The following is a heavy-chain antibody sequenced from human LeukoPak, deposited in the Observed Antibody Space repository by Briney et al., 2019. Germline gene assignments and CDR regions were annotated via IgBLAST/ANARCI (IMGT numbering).Heavy chain of an antibody. J-gene: IGHJ4*02. Sequence: GSLRLSCAASGFTVSSNYMSWVRQAPGKGLEWVSVIYIGGSTDYADSIKGRFTISRDDSKNTVYLQMNSLRAEDTAVYYCANDFLGYCSSTSCPRGGYWGQGTLVTVSS. CDR3: ANDFLGYCSSTSCPRGGY. V-gene: IGHV3-53*01. CDR2: IYIGGST. CDR1: GFTVSSNY. D-gene: IGHD2-2*01.